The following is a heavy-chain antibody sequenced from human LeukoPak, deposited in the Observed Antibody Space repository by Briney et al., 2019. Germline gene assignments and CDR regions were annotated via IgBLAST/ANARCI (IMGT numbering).Heavy chain of an antibody. J-gene: IGHJ4*02. V-gene: IGHV3-48*03. CDR2: LSSSGSAF. D-gene: IGHD3-3*01. Sequence: GGSLTLSCEDSGFTFRSYEMNWVRQAPGKGVEWIAYLSSSGSAFSYADSVKGRFTIARDNAKNSVYLEMNSLRADDTAVYYCAGSARLMKGVVEVTALDDWGQGTLVTVSS. CDR3: AGSARLMKGVVEVTALDD. CDR1: GFTFRSYE.